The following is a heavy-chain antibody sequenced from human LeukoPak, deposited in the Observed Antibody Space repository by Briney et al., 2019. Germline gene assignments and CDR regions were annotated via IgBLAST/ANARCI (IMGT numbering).Heavy chain of an antibody. CDR3: ARRTVPAGIRRGDAFDI. CDR2: INHSGST. J-gene: IGHJ3*02. D-gene: IGHD2-2*01. CDR1: GGSFSGYY. V-gene: IGHV4-34*01. Sequence: SETLSLTCAVYGGSFSGYYWSWIRQPPGKGLEWIGEINHSGSTNYNPSLKSRVTISVDTSKNQFSLKLSSVTAADTAVYYCARRTVPAGIRRGDAFDIWGQGTMVTVSS.